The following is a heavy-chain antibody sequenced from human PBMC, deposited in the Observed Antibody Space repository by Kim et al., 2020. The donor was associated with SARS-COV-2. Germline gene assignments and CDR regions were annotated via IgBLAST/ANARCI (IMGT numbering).Heavy chain of an antibody. J-gene: IGHJ4*02. CDR2: ISYDGSNK. Sequence: GGSLRLSCAASGFTFSSYGMHWVRQAPGKGLEWVAVISYDGSNKYYADSVKGRFTISRDNSKNTLYLQMNSLRAEDTAVYYCAKDQGRYFDWLLLDYWGQGTLVTVSS. D-gene: IGHD3-9*01. CDR3: AKDQGRYFDWLLLDY. CDR1: GFTFSSYG. V-gene: IGHV3-30*18.